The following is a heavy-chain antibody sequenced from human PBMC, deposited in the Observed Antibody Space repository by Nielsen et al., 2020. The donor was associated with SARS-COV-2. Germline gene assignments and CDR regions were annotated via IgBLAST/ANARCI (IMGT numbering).Heavy chain of an antibody. D-gene: IGHD5-12*01. V-gene: IGHV3-64D*08. Sequence: GESLKISCSASGFTFSGYAMQWVRQAPGKGLEYVSVINNNGGITYYVDSVKGRFTISRDNSKNTLYLQMSGLRSDDTAVYYCVKPSGFNVGSLPTANRDFVWGQGTMVTVSS. CDR3: VKPSGFNVGSLPTANRDFV. CDR2: INNNGGIT. J-gene: IGHJ3*01. CDR1: GFTFSGYA.